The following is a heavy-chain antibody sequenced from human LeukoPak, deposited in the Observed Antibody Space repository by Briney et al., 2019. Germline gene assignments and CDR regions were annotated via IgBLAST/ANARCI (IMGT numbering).Heavy chain of an antibody. Sequence: PGGSLRLSCAASGFTFSSYGMHWVRQAPGKGLEWVAVIWYDGRNKFYADSLKGRFTISRDNSKNTRYLQMNSLRAEDTAVYYCARVNRGDAFDIWGQGTWVTVSS. CDR1: GFTFSSYG. V-gene: IGHV3-33*01. D-gene: IGHD3-16*02. J-gene: IGHJ3*02. CDR3: ARVNRGDAFDI. CDR2: IWYDGRNK.